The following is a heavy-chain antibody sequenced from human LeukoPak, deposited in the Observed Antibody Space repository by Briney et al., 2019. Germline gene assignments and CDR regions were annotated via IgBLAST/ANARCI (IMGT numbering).Heavy chain of an antibody. CDR1: GFTFSSYS. J-gene: IGHJ4*02. Sequence: PGGSLRLSCAASGFTFSSYSMNWVRQAPGKGLEWVSSISSSSYIYYADSVKGRFTISRDNARNSLNLQMNGLRAEDTAVYYCARDPSWSCSGGSCWEFDYWGQGTLVTVSS. V-gene: IGHV3-21*01. CDR2: ISSSSYI. D-gene: IGHD2-15*01. CDR3: ARDPSWSCSGGSCWEFDY.